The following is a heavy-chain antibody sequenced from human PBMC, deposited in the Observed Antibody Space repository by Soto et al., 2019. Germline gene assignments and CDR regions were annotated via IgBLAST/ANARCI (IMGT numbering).Heavy chain of an antibody. J-gene: IGHJ1*01. CDR1: GYIFTAYS. CDR3: AREENCRGGTCYSEDFHL. V-gene: IGHV1-46*01. Sequence: QVQLVQSGAEVKKPGASGKVSCKTSGYIFTAYSMHWVRQAPGQGLEWMGVVNPSGGSAHYAQSLEGRVNLTRDTSTSKFDMELSSLRSEDTAVYYCAREENCRGGTCYSEDFHLWGQGTLVTDSS. CDR2: VNPSGGSA. D-gene: IGHD2-15*01.